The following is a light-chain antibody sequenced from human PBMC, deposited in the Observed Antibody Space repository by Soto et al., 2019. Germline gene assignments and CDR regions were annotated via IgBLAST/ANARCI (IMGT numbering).Light chain of an antibody. J-gene: IGLJ2*01. CDR2: ELS. Sequence: QSVLTQPPSASGSPGQSVTISRTGTSSDIGGYNYVSWYQQHPGKAPKLMIYELSKRPSGVPDRFSGSKSGNTASLTVSGLQAEDEADYYWSSHAGSNNFVVFGGGTKATVL. V-gene: IGLV2-8*01. CDR1: SSDIGGYNY. CDR3: SSHAGSNNFVV.